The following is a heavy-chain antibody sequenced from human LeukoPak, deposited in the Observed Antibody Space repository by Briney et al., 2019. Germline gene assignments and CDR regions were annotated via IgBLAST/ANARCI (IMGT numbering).Heavy chain of an antibody. CDR3: ARFRFEGPGYRNGWYDY. J-gene: IGHJ4*02. CDR1: GGSLSGYC. D-gene: IGHD6-19*01. Sequence: SETLSLTCAVYGGSLSGYCWRWIRQPPGKGLEWIGEVNHSGSTNQNPSLESRVTIPVDTSRKQASLTLSSVTGAPPALSYCARFRFEGPGYRNGWYDYWGQGTLVTVSS. V-gene: IGHV4-34*01. CDR2: VNHSGST.